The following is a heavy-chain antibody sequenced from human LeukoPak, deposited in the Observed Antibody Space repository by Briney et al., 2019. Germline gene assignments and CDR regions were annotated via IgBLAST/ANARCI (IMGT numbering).Heavy chain of an antibody. CDR1: GGXISSGEYY. Sequence: SQTLSLTCSVSGGXISSGEYYWSWIRQPPGTGLEWVGYFSYTGSTYYNPSLNSRVTTSIDTSMNQLSLTLVSVTAADTAVYFCARHHDGGPKLRLDFWGLGVLVTVSS. CDR3: ARHHDGGPKLRLDF. V-gene: IGHV4-30-4*01. D-gene: IGHD2-15*01. CDR2: FSYTGST. J-gene: IGHJ4*02.